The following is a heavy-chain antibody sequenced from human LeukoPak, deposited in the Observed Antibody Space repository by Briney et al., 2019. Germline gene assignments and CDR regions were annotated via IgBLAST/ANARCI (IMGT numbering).Heavy chain of an antibody. J-gene: IGHJ4*02. CDR1: GFTFSSYG. D-gene: IGHD5-12*01. CDR3: AKDLMGYDDY. V-gene: IGHV3-30*18. Sequence: PGGSLRLSCAASGFTFSSYGMHWVRQAPGKGLEWVAVISYDGGNKYYADSVKGRFTISRDNSKNTLYLQMNSLRAEDTAVYYCAKDLMGYDDYWGQGTLVTVSS. CDR2: ISYDGGNK.